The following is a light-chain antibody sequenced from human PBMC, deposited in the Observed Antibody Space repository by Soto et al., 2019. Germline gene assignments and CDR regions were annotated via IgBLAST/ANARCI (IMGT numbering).Light chain of an antibody. V-gene: IGKV3-15*01. J-gene: IGKJ5*01. CDR1: HSVNSH. CDR3: QQYKNWPL. Sequence: ITQCPATVPVSPGERVPLSCRTSHSVNSHVAWYQQKPGQAPRLLLYGASTRATGIPVRFSGSGFGTEFTLTISSLQSEDFAVYYCQQYKNWPLFGQGTRLEIK. CDR2: GAS.